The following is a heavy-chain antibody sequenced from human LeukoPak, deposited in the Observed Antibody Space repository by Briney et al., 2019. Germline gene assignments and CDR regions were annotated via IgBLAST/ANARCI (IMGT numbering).Heavy chain of an antibody. Sequence: SETLSLTCTVSGGSISSYYWSWIRQPPGKGLEWIGYIYYSGSTNYNPSLKSRATISVDTSKNQFSLKLSSVTAADTAVYYCAAHLWFGELFSWFDPWGQGTLVTVSS. CDR1: GGSISSYY. CDR2: IYYSGST. J-gene: IGHJ5*02. V-gene: IGHV4-59*01. D-gene: IGHD3-10*01. CDR3: AAHLWFGELFSWFDP.